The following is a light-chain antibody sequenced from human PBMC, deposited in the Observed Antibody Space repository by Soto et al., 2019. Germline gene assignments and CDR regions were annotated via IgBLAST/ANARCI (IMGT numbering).Light chain of an antibody. Sequence: DIQMTQSPSTLSASVEDTVTITCRASQSFSSWLAWYQQKPGKAPKLLIYDASTLQSGVPSRFSGNGSGTEFTLTISSLQPDDVATYYYQQYYSYVWTFGPGTKVDSK. J-gene: IGKJ1*01. CDR3: QQYYSYVWT. CDR2: DAS. CDR1: QSFSSW. V-gene: IGKV1-5*01.